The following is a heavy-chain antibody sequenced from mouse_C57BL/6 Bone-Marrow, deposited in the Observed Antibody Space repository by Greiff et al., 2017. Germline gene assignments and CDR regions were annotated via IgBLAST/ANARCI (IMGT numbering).Heavy chain of an antibody. CDR1: GYTFTSYW. V-gene: IGHV1-53*01. D-gene: IGHD1-2*01. CDR3: ARGSLHYYGFAY. Sequence: QVQLQQSGTELVKPGASVKLSCKASGYTFTSYWMHWVKQRPGQGLEWIGNINPSNGGTNYNEKFKSKATLTVDKSSSTAYMQLSSLTSEDSAVYYCARGSLHYYGFAYWGQGTLVTVSA. CDR2: INPSNGGT. J-gene: IGHJ3*01.